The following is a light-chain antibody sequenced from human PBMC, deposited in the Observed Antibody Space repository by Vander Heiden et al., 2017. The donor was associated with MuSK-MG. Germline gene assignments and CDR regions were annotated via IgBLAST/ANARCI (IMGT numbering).Light chain of an antibody. J-gene: IGLJ2*01. CDR2: YIVDSDK. V-gene: IGLV5-45*02. CDR1: SGLNVGSYR. Sequence: QAVLTQPSSLSASPGASASLTCPFRSGLNVGSYRIYWYQQKPGSPPRFLLRYIVDSDKQQGSGVPSRFSGSKAASANAGILLSSGLQSEDEAYYYCMIWHSSAWVFGGGTKLTVL. CDR3: MIWHSSAWV.